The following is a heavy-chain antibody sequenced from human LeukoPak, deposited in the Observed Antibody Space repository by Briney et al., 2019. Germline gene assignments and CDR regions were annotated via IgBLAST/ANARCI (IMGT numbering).Heavy chain of an antibody. CDR2: ISTSGGAT. Sequence: GWALRLSCAASGFTFRSYPMTWVRQAPGKGLEWVSSISTSGGATYYADSVKGRFTISRDNSKNTFYLQMNSLRAEDTAVYYCARDFWYGGEWGQGTLVTVSS. CDR3: ARDFWYGGE. V-gene: IGHV3-23*01. D-gene: IGHD4-23*01. J-gene: IGHJ4*02. CDR1: GFTFRSYP.